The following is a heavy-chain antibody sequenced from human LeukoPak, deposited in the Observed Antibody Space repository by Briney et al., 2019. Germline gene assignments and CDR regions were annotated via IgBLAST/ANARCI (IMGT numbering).Heavy chain of an antibody. CDR1: VYTFTSYY. CDR3: ARGNPGVIDY. Sequence: ASVKLSCKSSVYTFTSYYMHWVRQAPGQGLEWMGMINPSGGSTSYAQKFQGRVTMTRDTSTSTIYMKLSSLRSEDTAVYYCARGNPGVIDYWGQGTLVTVSS. CDR2: INPSGGST. J-gene: IGHJ4*02. D-gene: IGHD3-10*01. V-gene: IGHV1-46*01.